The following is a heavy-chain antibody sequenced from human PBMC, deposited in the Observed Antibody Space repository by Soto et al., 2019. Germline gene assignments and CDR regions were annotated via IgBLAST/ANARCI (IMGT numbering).Heavy chain of an antibody. Sequence: QVQLVQSGAEVKKPGASVKVSCKASGYTFTNFGISWVRQAPGQGLEWMGWISAYNGNTNYAQNCQGKVTMTTDKATSTAYMERTSLRSDDTAVYYCARRGTPIDYWGQGTLVTVSS. V-gene: IGHV1-18*01. CDR1: GYTFTNFG. J-gene: IGHJ4*02. D-gene: IGHD3-16*01. CDR2: ISAYNGNT. CDR3: ARRGTPIDY.